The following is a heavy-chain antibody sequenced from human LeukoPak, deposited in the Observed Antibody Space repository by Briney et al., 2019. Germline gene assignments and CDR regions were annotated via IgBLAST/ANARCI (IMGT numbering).Heavy chain of an antibody. V-gene: IGHV3-53*01. CDR1: GGSISSYY. D-gene: IGHD6-19*01. CDR3: ASWPVGWYGEDS. J-gene: IGHJ4*02. CDR2: IYGGGST. Sequence: PSETLSLTCTVSGGSISSYYWSWVRQAPGKGLEWVAVIYGGGSTYYADSVKGRFTISRDTPKNTLYLQMNSLRVEDTAVYYCASWPVGWYGEDSWGQGTLVTVSS.